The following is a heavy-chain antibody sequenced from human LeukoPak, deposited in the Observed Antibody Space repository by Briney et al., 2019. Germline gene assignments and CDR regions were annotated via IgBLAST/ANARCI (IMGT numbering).Heavy chain of an antibody. CDR1: GYTFTSYG. J-gene: IGHJ3*02. Sequence: GASVKVSCKASGYTFTSYGISWVRQAPGQGLEWMGWISAYNGNTNYAQKLQGRVTMTTDTSTSTAYMELRSLRSDDTAVYYCARGIKYGYDSSKRDDAFDIWGQGTMVTVPS. CDR3: ARGIKYGYDSSKRDDAFDI. CDR2: ISAYNGNT. V-gene: IGHV1-18*01. D-gene: IGHD3-22*01.